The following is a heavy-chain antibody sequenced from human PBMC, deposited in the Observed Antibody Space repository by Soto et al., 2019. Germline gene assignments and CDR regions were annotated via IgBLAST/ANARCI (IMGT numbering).Heavy chain of an antibody. Sequence: VQLVQSGAEVKKPGSSVKLSCKASGGTFNRYTISWVRQAPGQGLEWMGGIIPIFGTANYAQKFQGRVAIIADESTSAAYMERRSLRSEDTALYYCALWGFRDGNNSKYNYSGMDVWGQGTTVTVSS. J-gene: IGHJ6*02. CDR1: GGTFNRYT. CDR2: IIPIFGTA. CDR3: ALWGFRDGNNSKYNYSGMDV. V-gene: IGHV1-69*01. D-gene: IGHD1-1*01.